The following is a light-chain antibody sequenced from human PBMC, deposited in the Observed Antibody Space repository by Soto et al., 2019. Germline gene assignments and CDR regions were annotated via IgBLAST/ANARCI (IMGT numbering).Light chain of an antibody. CDR1: SSDVGGYNY. J-gene: IGLJ2*01. CDR3: SSYTSSSTLGV. Sequence: QSALTQPASVSGSPGQSITISCTGTSSDVGGYNYVSWYQQHPGKAPKLMIYAVSHRPSGVSNRFSGSKSGNTASLTISGLQAEDEADYYCSSYTSSSTLGVFGGGTKLTVL. V-gene: IGLV2-14*01. CDR2: AVS.